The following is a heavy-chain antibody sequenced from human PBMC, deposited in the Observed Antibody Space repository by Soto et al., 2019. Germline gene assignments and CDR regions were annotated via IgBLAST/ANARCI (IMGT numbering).Heavy chain of an antibody. CDR1: GVSITNSFYF. CDR3: ARPYSSSTGVDWFDP. V-gene: IGHV4-39*01. J-gene: IGHJ5*02. D-gene: IGHD6-6*01. Sequence: SETLSLTCTVSGVSITNSFYFWGWVRQPPGKGLEWIGSIYYGGNTYYNPSLKSRVTVSVDTSKNQFSLDLTSVTAADTAVYYCARPYSSSTGVDWFDPWGQGTRVTFSS. CDR2: IYYGGNT.